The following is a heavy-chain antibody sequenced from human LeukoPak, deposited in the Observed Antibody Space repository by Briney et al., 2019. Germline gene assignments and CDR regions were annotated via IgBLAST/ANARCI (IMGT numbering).Heavy chain of an antibody. CDR1: GYSISSGYY. CDR3: ARVESGTLAFDI. V-gene: IGHV4-38-2*02. D-gene: IGHD5-12*01. Sequence: SETLSLTCTVSGYSISSGYYWGWIRQPPGKGLEWIGSIYHSGSTYYNPSLKSRVTISVDTSKNQFSLKLSSVTAADTAVYYCARVESGTLAFDIWGQGTMVTVSS. CDR2: IYHSGST. J-gene: IGHJ3*02.